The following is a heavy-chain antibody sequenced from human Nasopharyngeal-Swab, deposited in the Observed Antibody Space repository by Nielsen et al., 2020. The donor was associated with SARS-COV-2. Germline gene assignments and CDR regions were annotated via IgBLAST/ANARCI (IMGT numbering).Heavy chain of an antibody. V-gene: IGHV2-5*01. CDR1: GFSLSTRGVG. CDR2: IYWNDDK. D-gene: IGHD2-2*01. J-gene: IGHJ5*02. Sequence: SGPTLVKPTQTLTLTCTFSGFSLSTRGVGVGWIRQPPGKALEWLALIYWNDDKRYSPSLKSRLTITKDTSKNQVVLTMTNMDPVDTATYYCAHSEIVVVPAAKPWFDPWGQGTLVTVSS. CDR3: AHSEIVVVPAAKPWFDP.